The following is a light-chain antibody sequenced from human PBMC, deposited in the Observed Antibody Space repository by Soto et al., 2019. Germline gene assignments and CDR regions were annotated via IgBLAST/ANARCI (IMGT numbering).Light chain of an antibody. CDR1: QSVSSY. CDR3: QQRSNWPLT. V-gene: IGKV3-11*01. CDR2: DAS. J-gene: IGKJ4*01. Sequence: EIVLTQAPAILSLSQGERATLSCRASQSVSSYLAWYQQKPGQAPRLLIYDASNRATGIPARFSGSGSGTDFTLTISSLEPEDFAVYYCQQRSNWPLTFGGGTK.